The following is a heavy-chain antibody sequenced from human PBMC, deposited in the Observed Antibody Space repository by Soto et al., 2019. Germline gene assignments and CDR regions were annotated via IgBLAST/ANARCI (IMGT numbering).Heavy chain of an antibody. V-gene: IGHV3-64D*08. D-gene: IGHD2-15*01. CDR2: ISSNGGST. CDR1: GFTFSSYA. CDR3: VNGYCSGGSCYPERFDP. Sequence: GGSLRLSCSASGFTFSSYAMHWVRQAPGKGLEYVSAISSNGGSTYYADSVKGRFTISRDNSKNTLYLQMSSLRAEDTAVYYCVNGYCSGGSCYPERFDPWGQGTLVTVS. J-gene: IGHJ5*02.